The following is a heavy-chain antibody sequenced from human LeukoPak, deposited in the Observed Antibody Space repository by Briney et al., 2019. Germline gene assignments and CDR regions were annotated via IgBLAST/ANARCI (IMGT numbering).Heavy chain of an antibody. CDR1: GFTFSSYG. CDR2: IRYDGSNK. D-gene: IGHD6-13*01. J-gene: IGHJ4*02. V-gene: IGHV3-30*02. Sequence: TGGSLRLSCAAPGFTFSSYGMHWVRQAPGKGLEWVAFIRYDGSNKYYADSVKGRFTISRDNSKNTLYLQMNSLRAEDTAVYYCAKGRGYSSSWPRSDYWGQGTLVTVSS. CDR3: AKGRGYSSSWPRSDY.